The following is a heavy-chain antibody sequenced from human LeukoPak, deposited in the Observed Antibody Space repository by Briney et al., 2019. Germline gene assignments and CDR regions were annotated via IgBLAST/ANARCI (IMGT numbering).Heavy chain of an antibody. D-gene: IGHD6-19*01. CDR2: IFSSGGA. CDR3: ARVATPDVSSPLDF. V-gene: IGHV4-4*07. Sequence: SETLSLTCAVSGGSITGFFWTWIRQPAGAGLQYIGRIFSSGGANYNPSPQSRVAMSVDTSQNLFSLKLTSVTAADTAVYFCARVATPDVSSPLDFWGQGILVTVSS. CDR1: GGSITGFF. J-gene: IGHJ4*02.